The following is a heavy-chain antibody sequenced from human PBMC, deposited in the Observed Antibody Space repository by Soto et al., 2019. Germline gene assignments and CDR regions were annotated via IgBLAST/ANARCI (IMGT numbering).Heavy chain of an antibody. CDR1: GGSISSGGYY. CDR2: IYYSGST. D-gene: IGHD2-15*01. CDR3: ERDRECSGGTCYNYFDY. J-gene: IGHJ4*02. Sequence: PSETLSLTCTVSGGSISSGGYYWSWIRQHPGKGLEWIGYIYYSGSTYYNPSLKSRVTISVDTSKNQFSLKLSSVTAADTAVYYCERDRECSGGTCYNYFDYWGQGTLVTVSS. V-gene: IGHV4-31*03.